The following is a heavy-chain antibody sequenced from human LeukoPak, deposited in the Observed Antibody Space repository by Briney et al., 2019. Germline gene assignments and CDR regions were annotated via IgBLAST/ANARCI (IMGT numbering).Heavy chain of an antibody. J-gene: IGHJ5*02. CDR2: ISSSGSTI. V-gene: IGHV3-11*01. CDR3: ARRPPYVFWSAPPHWFDP. D-gene: IGHD3-3*01. Sequence: GGSLRLSCAASGFTFSDYYMSWIRQAPGKGLEWVSYISSSGSTIYYADSVKGRFTISRDNAKNSLYLQMNSLRAEDTAVYYCARRPPYVFWSAPPHWFDPWRQGTLVTASS. CDR1: GFTFSDYY.